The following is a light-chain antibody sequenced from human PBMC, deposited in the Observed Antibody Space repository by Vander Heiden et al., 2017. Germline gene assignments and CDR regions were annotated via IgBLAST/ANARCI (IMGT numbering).Light chain of an antibody. CDR3: QQYNSYVYT. Sequence: DIQMTQSPSTLSASVGDRVTITCRASQSISSWLAWYQQKPGKAPKLLIYDASSLESGVPSRFSGSGSGTEFTLTISSLQPDDFATYYCQQYNSYVYTFGQGTKLXIK. CDR2: DAS. CDR1: QSISSW. V-gene: IGKV1-5*01. J-gene: IGKJ2*01.